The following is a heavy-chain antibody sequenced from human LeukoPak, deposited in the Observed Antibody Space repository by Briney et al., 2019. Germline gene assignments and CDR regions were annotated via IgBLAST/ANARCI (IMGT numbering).Heavy chain of an antibody. V-gene: IGHV4-39*07. CDR1: GGSISSSSYY. D-gene: IGHD3-10*01. Sequence: KPSETLSLTCTVSGGSISSSSYYWGWIRQPPGKGLEWIGEMSHSGYPNYNPSLKSRVAISVDTSKNQFSLNLTSVTAADTAVYYCARPRLLYGSGPILVWGQGNLVTVSS. CDR2: MSHSGYP. CDR3: ARPRLLYGSGPILV. J-gene: IGHJ4*02.